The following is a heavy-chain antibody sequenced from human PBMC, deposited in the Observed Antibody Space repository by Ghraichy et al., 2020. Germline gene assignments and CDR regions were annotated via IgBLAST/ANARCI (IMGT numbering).Heavy chain of an antibody. CDR2: ISSSSSYI. Sequence: GGSLRLSCAASGFTFSSYSMNWVRQAPGKGLEWVSSISSSSSYIYYADSVKGRFTISRDNAKNSLYLQMNSLRAEDTAVYYCASLSTIFGVVTSQGYWGQGTLVTVSS. V-gene: IGHV3-21*01. CDR3: ASLSTIFGVVTSQGY. D-gene: IGHD3-3*01. J-gene: IGHJ4*02. CDR1: GFTFSSYS.